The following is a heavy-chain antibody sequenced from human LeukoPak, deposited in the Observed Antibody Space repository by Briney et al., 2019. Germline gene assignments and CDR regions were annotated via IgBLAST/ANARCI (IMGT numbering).Heavy chain of an antibody. D-gene: IGHD3-22*01. J-gene: IGHJ3*02. CDR3: ARDSGYYAFDI. V-gene: IGHV4-38-2*02. CDR1: GYSISSGYY. CDR2: IYHSGST. Sequence: SETLSLTCTVSGYSISSGYYWGWIRQPPGKGLEWIGSIYHSGSTYYNPSLKSRVTISVDTSKNQFSLKLSSVTAADTAVYYCARDSGYYAFDIWGQGTMVTVSS.